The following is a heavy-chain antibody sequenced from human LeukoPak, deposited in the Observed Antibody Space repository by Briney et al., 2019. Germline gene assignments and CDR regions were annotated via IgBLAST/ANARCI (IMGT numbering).Heavy chain of an antibody. CDR3: ASERRYSSGRWDYYFDY. Sequence: SETLSLTCAVYGGSFSSYYWGWIRQPPGKGLEWIGEINHSGGTNYNPSLKSRVAISVDTPKNQFSLKLSSVTAADTAVYYCASERRYSSGRWDYYFDYWGQGTLVTVSS. CDR2: INHSGGT. V-gene: IGHV4-34*01. CDR1: GGSFSSYY. D-gene: IGHD6-19*01. J-gene: IGHJ4*02.